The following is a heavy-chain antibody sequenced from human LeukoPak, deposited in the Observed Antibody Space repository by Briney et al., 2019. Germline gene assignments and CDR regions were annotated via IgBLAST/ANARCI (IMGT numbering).Heavy chain of an antibody. J-gene: IGHJ3*01. CDR3: AANSADYNTLGSSYKV. Sequence: PSETLSLTCTVSSASITSSPYFWGWIRQSPGKGLEWIGSISYSGTTYYNPSLKSRVTISVDTSKNQFSLKLNSVTAADTAVFYCAANSADYNTLGSSYKVWGQGTVVTVSS. V-gene: IGHV4-39*01. CDR1: SASITSSPYF. D-gene: IGHD3-10*01. CDR2: ISYSGTT.